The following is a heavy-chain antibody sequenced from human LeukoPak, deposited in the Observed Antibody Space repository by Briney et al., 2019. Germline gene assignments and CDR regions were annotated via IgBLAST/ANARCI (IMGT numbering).Heavy chain of an antibody. CDR1: GFTFSSYW. Sequence: GSLRLSCAASGFTFSSYWMSWVRQAPGKGLEWVANIKQDGSEKYYVDSVKGRFTISRDNAKNSLYLQMNSLRAEDTAVYYCARDYRDYYDSSGYSIQFDYWGQGTLVTVSS. V-gene: IGHV3-7*01. CDR2: IKQDGSEK. D-gene: IGHD3-22*01. J-gene: IGHJ4*02. CDR3: ARDYRDYYDSSGYSIQFDY.